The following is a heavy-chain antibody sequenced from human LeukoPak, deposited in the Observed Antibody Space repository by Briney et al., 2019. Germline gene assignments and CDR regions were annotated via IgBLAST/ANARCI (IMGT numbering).Heavy chain of an antibody. Sequence: HPGGSLRLSCAASGFTFSSHWMHWVRQAPGKGLVWVSHINSDGSSTTYADSVKGRFTISRDNAKNTLYLQMNSLRAEDTAVYYCARDSNHDSSGIDYWGQGTLVTVSS. D-gene: IGHD3-22*01. CDR1: GFTFSSHW. CDR2: INSDGSST. J-gene: IGHJ4*02. CDR3: ARDSNHDSSGIDY. V-gene: IGHV3-74*01.